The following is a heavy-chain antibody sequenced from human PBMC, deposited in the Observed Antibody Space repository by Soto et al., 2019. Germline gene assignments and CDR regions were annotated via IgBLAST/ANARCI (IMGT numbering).Heavy chain of an antibody. J-gene: IGHJ4*02. CDR3: ARASDGYCSGGSCYYFDY. Sequence: KPSETLSLTCTVSGGSISSGGYYWSWIRQHPGKGLEWIGYIYYSGSTYYNPSLKSRVTISVDTSKNQFSLKLSSVTAADTAVYYCARASDGYCSGGSCYYFDYWGQGTLVTVSS. CDR2: IYYSGST. CDR1: GGSISSGGYY. V-gene: IGHV4-31*03. D-gene: IGHD2-15*01.